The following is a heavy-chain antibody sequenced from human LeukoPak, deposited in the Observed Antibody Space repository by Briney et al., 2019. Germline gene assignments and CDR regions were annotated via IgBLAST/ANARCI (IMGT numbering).Heavy chain of an antibody. Sequence: PGGSLRLSCAASGFTFSSYAMSWVRQAPGKGLEWVSAISGSGGSTYYADSVKGRFTISRDNSKNTLYLQMNSLRAEDTAVYYCAKADGGSSGYYGDFDYWGQGTLVTVSS. V-gene: IGHV3-23*01. J-gene: IGHJ4*02. CDR3: AKADGGSSGYYGDFDY. D-gene: IGHD3-22*01. CDR2: ISGSGGST. CDR1: GFTFSSYA.